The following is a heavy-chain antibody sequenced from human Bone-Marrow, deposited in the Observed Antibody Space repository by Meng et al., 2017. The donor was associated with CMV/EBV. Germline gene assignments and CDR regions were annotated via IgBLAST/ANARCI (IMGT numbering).Heavy chain of an antibody. CDR2: ISPFGVNT. D-gene: IGHD2-2*01. CDR3: ARVGLPAANNWCDP. V-gene: IGHV1-46*01. J-gene: IGHJ5*02. Sequence: ASVKVSCKASGYTFTSYYMHWVRQAPGQGREWMGMISPFGVNTPYAQKFQGRVTITTDESTSTAYMVLSSLTSEDTAVYYCARVGLPAANNWCDPWGQRTLVTVSS. CDR1: GYTFTSYY.